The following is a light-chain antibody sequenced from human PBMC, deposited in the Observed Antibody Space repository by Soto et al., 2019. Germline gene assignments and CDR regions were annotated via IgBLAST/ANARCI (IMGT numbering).Light chain of an antibody. Sequence: QSALTQPASVSGSPGQSITISCSGTSSDAGDYKSVSWYQQHPGKAPKLMIFDVSYRPSGISNRFSGSKSGDTASLTISGLQAEDEADYYCSSYTTSSTWVFGGGTKLTVL. V-gene: IGLV2-14*03. CDR2: DVS. CDR1: SSDAGDYKS. CDR3: SSYTTSSTWV. J-gene: IGLJ3*02.